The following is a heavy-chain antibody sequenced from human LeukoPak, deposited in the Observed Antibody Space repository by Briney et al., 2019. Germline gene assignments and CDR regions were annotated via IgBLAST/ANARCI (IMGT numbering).Heavy chain of an antibody. Sequence: SETLSLTCAVSGYSISSGYYWGWIRQPPGKGLEWIGSIYHSGSTYYNPSLKSRVTISVDTSKNQVSLRLSFVTAADTAVYYCARHCSGGSCYFIWGQGTLVTVSS. J-gene: IGHJ4*02. CDR3: ARHCSGGSCYFI. CDR1: GYSISSGYY. D-gene: IGHD2-15*01. CDR2: IYHSGST. V-gene: IGHV4-38-2*01.